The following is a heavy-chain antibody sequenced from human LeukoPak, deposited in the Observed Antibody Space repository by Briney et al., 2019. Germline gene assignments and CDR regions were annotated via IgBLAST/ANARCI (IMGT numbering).Heavy chain of an antibody. D-gene: IGHD1-26*01. CDR2: IYNSGST. V-gene: IGHV4-59*01. CDR1: GDSISNYY. J-gene: IGHJ6*02. CDR3: ARRPWGGLDV. Sequence: PSETLSLTCTVSGDSISNYYWNWIRQPPGKGLEWIGYIYNSGSTNYNPSLKSRVTLSVDTSKNQFSLNLSSVTAADTAVYFCARRPWGGLDVWGQGTTVTVSS.